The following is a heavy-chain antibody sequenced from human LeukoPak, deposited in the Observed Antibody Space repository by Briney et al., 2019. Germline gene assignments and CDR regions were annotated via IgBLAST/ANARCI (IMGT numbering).Heavy chain of an antibody. CDR2: SSSSGDTI. CDR1: GFTLSHYY. V-gene: IGHV3-11*01. J-gene: IGHJ4*02. CDR3: ARQGSEIDY. Sequence: PGGSLRLSCAASGFTLSHYYMTWIRQAPGKGLEWLSCSSSSGDTIYYADSVKGRFTVSRDNAENSLYLQMNSLSAEDTAMYYCARQGSEIDYWGQGTLVTVSS.